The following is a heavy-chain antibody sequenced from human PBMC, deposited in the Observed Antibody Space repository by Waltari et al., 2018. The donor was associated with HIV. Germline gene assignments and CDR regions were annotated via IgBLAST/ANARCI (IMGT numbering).Heavy chain of an antibody. CDR3: ARDPPGPYSSSWNYYYYYGMDV. J-gene: IGHJ6*02. CDR1: GYTFTSYG. D-gene: IGHD6-13*01. CDR2: ISAYNGNT. Sequence: QVQLVQSGAEVKKPGASVKVSCKASGYTFTSYGISWVRQAPGQGLEWMGWISAYNGNTNYAQKLQGRVTMTTDTSTSTAYMELRSLRSDDTAVYYCARDPPGPYSSSWNYYYYYGMDVWGQGTTVTVSS. V-gene: IGHV1-18*01.